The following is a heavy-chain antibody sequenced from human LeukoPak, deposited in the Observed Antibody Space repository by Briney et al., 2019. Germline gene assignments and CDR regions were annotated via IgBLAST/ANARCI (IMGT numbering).Heavy chain of an antibody. V-gene: IGHV1-2*02. D-gene: IGHD6-19*01. CDR1: GYTFTGYY. CDR2: INPNSGGT. Sequence: ASVKVSCKASGYTFTGYYMHWVRQAPGQGLEWMGWINPNSGGTDYAQKFQGRVTMTRDTSISTAYMELSRLRSDDTAVYYCARDRTRTGYSSGWYHDYWGQGTLVTVSS. J-gene: IGHJ4*02. CDR3: ARDRTRTGYSSGWYHDY.